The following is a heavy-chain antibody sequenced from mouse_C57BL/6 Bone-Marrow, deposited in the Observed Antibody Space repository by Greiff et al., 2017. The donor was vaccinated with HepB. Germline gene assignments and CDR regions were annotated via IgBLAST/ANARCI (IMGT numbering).Heavy chain of an antibody. CDR1: GYAFRSFW. J-gene: IGHJ2*01. CDR3: ARDGYYPFFDY. D-gene: IGHD2-3*01. V-gene: IGHV1-82*01. CDR2: IYSGDGDT. Sequence: VQRVESGPELVKPGASVKISCNASGYAFRSFWMNRVKQRPGKGLEGGGRIYSGDGDTNYHGKFKGKATLTADKSSSTAYMQLSSLTSEDSAVYCCARDGYYPFFDYWGQGTTLTVSS.